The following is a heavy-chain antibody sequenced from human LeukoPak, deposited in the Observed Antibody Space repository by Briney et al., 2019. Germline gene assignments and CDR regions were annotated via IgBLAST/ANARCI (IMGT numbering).Heavy chain of an antibody. D-gene: IGHD6-13*01. J-gene: IGHJ6*03. CDR3: ARGYSSTLGYYYMDV. CDR2: ISAYNGNT. Sequence: GASVKVSCKASGYTFASYGISWVRQAPGQGLEWMGWISAYNGNTNYAQKLQGRVTMTTDTSTSTAYMELRSLRSDDTAVYYCARGYSSTLGYYYMDVWGGGTTVTVSS. CDR1: GYTFASYG. V-gene: IGHV1-18*01.